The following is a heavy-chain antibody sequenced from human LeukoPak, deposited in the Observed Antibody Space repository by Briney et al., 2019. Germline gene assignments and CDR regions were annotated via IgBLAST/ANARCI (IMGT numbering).Heavy chain of an antibody. D-gene: IGHD1-26*01. Sequence: GGSLRLSCAASGFTLRNSGMHWVRQALAKGLEWVAFIRYDGSIIYYAASVKGRFTISRDNSKNTLYLQMNSLRAEDTAVYYCGSSAPRIVGASKGLSDWGQGTLVTVSS. J-gene: IGHJ4*02. V-gene: IGHV3-30*02. CDR2: IRYDGSII. CDR3: GSSAPRIVGASKGLSD. CDR1: GFTLRNSG.